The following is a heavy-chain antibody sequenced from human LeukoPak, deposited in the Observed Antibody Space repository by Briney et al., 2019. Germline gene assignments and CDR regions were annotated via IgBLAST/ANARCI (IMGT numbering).Heavy chain of an antibody. J-gene: IGHJ4*02. D-gene: IGHD5-12*01. Sequence: SETLSLTCTVSGGSISSGGYYWSWIRQPPGKGLEWIGEINHSGSTNYNPSLKSRVTISVDTSKNQFSLKLSSVTAADTAVYYCAIQWLKDYWGQGTLVTVSS. V-gene: IGHV4-39*01. CDR1: GGSISSGGYY. CDR2: INHSGST. CDR3: AIQWLKDY.